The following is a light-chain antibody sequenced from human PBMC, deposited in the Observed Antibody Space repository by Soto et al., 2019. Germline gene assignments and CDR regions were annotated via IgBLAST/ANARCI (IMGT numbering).Light chain of an antibody. V-gene: IGKV3-20*01. CDR1: QSIINNY. CDR2: GSS. CDR3: HQYGSTPPYT. J-gene: IGKJ2*01. Sequence: EVVLTQSPGTLSLSPGERATLSCRASQSIINNYLAWYQQRPGQAPRLLIYGSSDRATGIPGRFSGSGSGTDFTLTISRLEPEDFAVYYCHQYGSTPPYTFGQGTMVEI.